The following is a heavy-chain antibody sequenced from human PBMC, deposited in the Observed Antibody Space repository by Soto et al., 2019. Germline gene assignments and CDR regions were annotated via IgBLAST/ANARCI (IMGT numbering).Heavy chain of an antibody. CDR1: GFTFSTYW. CDR3: ATAISSPFSNFDY. V-gene: IGHV3-7*01. D-gene: IGHD2-2*01. Sequence: EVQLVQSGGDLVQPGGSLRLSCVASGFTFSTYWMTWVRQAPGRGLEWVAGIKEDGSEEVYVDSVKGRCSISRDNAKTSLYLQLTSLRAEDTAVYYCATAISSPFSNFDYWGQGSMVTVSS. CDR2: IKEDGSEE. J-gene: IGHJ4*02.